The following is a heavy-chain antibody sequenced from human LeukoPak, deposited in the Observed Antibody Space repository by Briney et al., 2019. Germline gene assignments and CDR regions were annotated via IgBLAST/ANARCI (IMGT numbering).Heavy chain of an antibody. J-gene: IGHJ4*02. CDR2: IYSGGST. CDR3: ARGPYFDY. CDR1: GFTFSSYA. V-gene: IGHV3-66*02. Sequence: PGGSLRLSCAASGFTFSSYAMSWVRQAPGKGLEWVSLIYSGGSTFYADSVKGRFTISRDNSKNTLYLQMNSLRAEDTAVYYCARGPYFDYWGQGTLVTVSS.